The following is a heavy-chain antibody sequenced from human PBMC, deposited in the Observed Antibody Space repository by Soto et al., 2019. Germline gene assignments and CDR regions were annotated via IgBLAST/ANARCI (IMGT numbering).Heavy chain of an antibody. CDR3: ARSGAMVTDHRYFDY. Sequence: PSETLSLTCTVSGGSISSGGYYWSWIRQHPGKGLEWIGYIYYSGSTYYNPSLKSRVTISVDTSKNQFSLKLSSVTAADTAVYYCARSGAMVTDHRYFDYWGQGTLVTVSS. CDR1: GGSISSGGYY. D-gene: IGHD5-18*01. CDR2: IYYSGST. V-gene: IGHV4-31*03. J-gene: IGHJ4*02.